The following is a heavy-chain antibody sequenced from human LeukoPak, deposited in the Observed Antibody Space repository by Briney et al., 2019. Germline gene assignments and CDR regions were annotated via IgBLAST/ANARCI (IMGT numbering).Heavy chain of an antibody. Sequence: PAESLSLSCAVSGGSISSYYRSWIRQPPGKGLEWIGYIYYSGSTNYNPSLKSRVTISVDTSKNQFSLKLSSVTAADTAVYYCARRYFAHAYFDYWGQGTLVTVSS. CDR3: ARRYFAHAYFDY. D-gene: IGHD3-9*01. CDR2: IYYSGST. CDR1: GGSISSYY. J-gene: IGHJ4*02. V-gene: IGHV4-59*01.